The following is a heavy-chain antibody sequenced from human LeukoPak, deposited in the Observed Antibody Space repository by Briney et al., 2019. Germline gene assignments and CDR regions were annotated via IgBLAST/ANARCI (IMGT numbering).Heavy chain of an antibody. V-gene: IGHV3-48*04. D-gene: IGHD2-15*01. CDR3: ARHDSLGYCSGGSCYSNPRI. J-gene: IGHJ3*02. CDR2: ISSIGITR. Sequence: GRTPSLSCAASGFTFSSYWMGWGRPAPGEGLGWGSYISSIGITRYYADSVKGRFTTSSDNAKNSLYLQMNSLIAEDTAVYYCARHDSLGYCSGGSCYSNPRIWGRGTMLSVPS. CDR1: GFTFSSYW.